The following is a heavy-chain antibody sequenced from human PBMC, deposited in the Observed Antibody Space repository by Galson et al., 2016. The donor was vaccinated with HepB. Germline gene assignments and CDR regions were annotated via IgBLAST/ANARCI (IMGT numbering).Heavy chain of an antibody. CDR3: AHVKSGALKWFDP. D-gene: IGHD1-26*01. Sequence: PALVKPTQTLTLTCTFSGFSLNTRGVRVGWIRQTPEKALEWLALIYWDDHKRYSSSLQTRLNITGDTARSQVVLTMTNMEPVDTATYYCAHVKSGALKWFDPWGQGTLVTVSS. CDR1: GFSLNTRGVR. CDR2: IYWDDHK. V-gene: IGHV2-5*02. J-gene: IGHJ5*02.